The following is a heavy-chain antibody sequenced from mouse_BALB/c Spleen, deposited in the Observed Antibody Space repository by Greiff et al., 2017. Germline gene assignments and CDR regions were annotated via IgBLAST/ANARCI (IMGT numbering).Heavy chain of an antibody. CDR1: GFSLTSYG. CDR2: IWSGGST. D-gene: IGHD2-1*01. V-gene: IGHV2-2*02. J-gene: IGHJ3*01. Sequence: QVQLKQSGPGLVQPSQSLSITCTVSGFSLTSYGVHWVRQSPGKGLEWLGVIWSGGSTDYNAAFISRLSISKDNSKSQVFFKMNSLQANDTAIYYCARNYGNYVRHSWFAYWGQGTLVTVSA. CDR3: ARNYGNYVRHSWFAY.